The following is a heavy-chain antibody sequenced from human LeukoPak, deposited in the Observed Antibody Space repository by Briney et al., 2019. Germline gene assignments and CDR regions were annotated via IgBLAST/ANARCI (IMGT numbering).Heavy chain of an antibody. CDR3: ARGVTYYDFWSGSHSFDP. Sequence: PSETLSLTCTVSGGSISSHYWSWIRQPPGKGLEWIGYIYYSGSTNYNPSLKSRVTISVDTSKNQFSLKLSSVTAADTAVYYCARGVTYYDFWSGSHSFDPWGQGTLVTVSS. CDR1: GGSISSHY. CDR2: IYYSGST. D-gene: IGHD3-3*01. J-gene: IGHJ5*02. V-gene: IGHV4-59*11.